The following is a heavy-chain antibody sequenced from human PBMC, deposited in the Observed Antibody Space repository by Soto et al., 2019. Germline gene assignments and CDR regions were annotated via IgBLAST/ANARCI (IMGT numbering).Heavy chain of an antibody. CDR1: GFSFEDYA. Sequence: EVQLVESGGGLVQPGRSLRLSCAASGFSFEDYAMHWVRQAPGKGLEWVSGIAWNSDIVGYADSVKGRFTISRDNGKNSLYLQMNSLRPEDTALYYCAKDHYGSAIYGMDVWGQGTTVTFSS. D-gene: IGHD3-10*01. V-gene: IGHV3-9*01. CDR3: AKDHYGSAIYGMDV. CDR2: IAWNSDIV. J-gene: IGHJ6*02.